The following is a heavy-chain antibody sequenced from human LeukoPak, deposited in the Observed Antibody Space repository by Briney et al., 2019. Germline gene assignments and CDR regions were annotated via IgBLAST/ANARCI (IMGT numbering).Heavy chain of an antibody. D-gene: IGHD3-22*01. CDR3: ARDHYYYDSSGYFYDL. V-gene: IGHV3-21*01. CDR1: GFTFSSYS. CDR2: ISSSSSYI. Sequence: GGSLRLSCAASGFTFSSYSMNWVRQAPGKGLEWVSSISSSSSYIYYADSVKGRFTISRDNAKNSLYLQMNSLRAEDTAVYYCARDHYYYDSSGYFYDLWGQGTLVTVSS. J-gene: IGHJ4*02.